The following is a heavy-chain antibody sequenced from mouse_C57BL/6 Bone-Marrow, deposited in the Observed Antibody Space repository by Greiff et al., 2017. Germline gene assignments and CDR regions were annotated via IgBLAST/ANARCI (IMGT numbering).Heavy chain of an antibody. D-gene: IGHD2-4*01. CDR2: ISSGGDYI. CDR3: TRGRGITAFYYYAMDY. Sequence: EVKLVESGEGLVKPGGSLKLSCAASGFTFSSYAMSWVRQPPEKRLEWVAYISSGGDYIYYADTVKGRFTISRDNARNTLYLQMSSLKSEDTAMYYCTRGRGITAFYYYAMDYWGQGTSVTVSS. J-gene: IGHJ4*01. V-gene: IGHV5-9-1*02. CDR1: GFTFSSYA.